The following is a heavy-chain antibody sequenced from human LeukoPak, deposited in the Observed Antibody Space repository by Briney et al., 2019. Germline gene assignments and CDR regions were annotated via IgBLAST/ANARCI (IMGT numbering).Heavy chain of an antibody. V-gene: IGHV5-51*01. CDR3: ARRAGDSSSWYYFDY. D-gene: IGHD6-13*01. Sequence: GGSLKISCKGSGYSFTSYWIGWVRQMPGKGLEWMGIIYPGDSDTRYSPSFQGQVTISADKSISTAYLQWSSLKASDTAMYYCARRAGDSSSWYYFDYWGQGTLVTVSS. J-gene: IGHJ4*02. CDR1: GYSFTSYW. CDR2: IYPGDSDT.